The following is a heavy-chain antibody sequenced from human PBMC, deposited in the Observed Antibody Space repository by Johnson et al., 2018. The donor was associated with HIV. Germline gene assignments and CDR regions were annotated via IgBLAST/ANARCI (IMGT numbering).Heavy chain of an antibody. Sequence: QVQLVESGGGVVQPGTSLRLSCAASGFTFSTFAMHWVRQAPGKGLEWVAVISYDGTNNQNGDSVKGRFTISRDNSKNTLYRRMNSLGAEDTAVYYCSRPAGDFWSGINGFGIWDQGTMVTVSS. J-gene: IGHJ3*02. CDR2: ISYDGTNN. CDR1: GFTFSTFA. CDR3: SRPAGDFWSGINGFGI. V-gene: IGHV3-30*04. D-gene: IGHD3-3*01.